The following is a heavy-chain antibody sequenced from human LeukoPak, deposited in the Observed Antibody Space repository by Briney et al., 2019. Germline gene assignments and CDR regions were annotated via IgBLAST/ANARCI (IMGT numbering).Heavy chain of an antibody. CDR1: GFTVSSNY. Sequence: QPGGSLRLSCAASGFTVSSNYMSWVRQAPGKGLEWVSVIYSGGSTYYADSVKGRFTISRDNSKNTLYLQMNSQRAEDTAVYYCAKGNRYCSSTSCYQTSFDYWGQGTLVTVSS. J-gene: IGHJ4*02. CDR2: IYSGGST. V-gene: IGHV3-53*01. D-gene: IGHD2-2*01. CDR3: AKGNRYCSSTSCYQTSFDY.